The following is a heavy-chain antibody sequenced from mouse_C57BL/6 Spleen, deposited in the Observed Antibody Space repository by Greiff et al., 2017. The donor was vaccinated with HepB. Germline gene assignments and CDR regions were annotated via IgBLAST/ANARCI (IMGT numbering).Heavy chain of an antibody. D-gene: IGHD4-1*01. J-gene: IGHJ2*01. CDR2: ISYDGSN. V-gene: IGHV3-6*01. Sequence: EVKLMESGPGLVKPSQSLSLTCSVTGYSITSGYYWNWIRQFPGNKLEWMGYISYDGSNNYNPSLKNRISITRDTSKNQFFLKLNSVTTEDTATYYCARDLGRHYFDYWGQGTTLTVSS. CDR3: ARDLGRHYFDY. CDR1: GYSITSGYY.